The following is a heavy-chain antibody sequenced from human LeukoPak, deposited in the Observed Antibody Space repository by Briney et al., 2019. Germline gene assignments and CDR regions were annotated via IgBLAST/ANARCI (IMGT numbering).Heavy chain of an antibody. CDR3: ARAPVLWFGELDY. V-gene: IGHV1-2*02. Sequence: ASVKVSCKASGYTFTGYYMHWVRQAPGQGLEWMGWINPNSGGTNYAQKFQGRVTMTRDTSISTAYMELSRLRSDDTAVYYCARAPVLWFGELDYWGQGTLVTVSS. J-gene: IGHJ4*02. CDR2: INPNSGGT. D-gene: IGHD3-10*01. CDR1: GYTFTGYY.